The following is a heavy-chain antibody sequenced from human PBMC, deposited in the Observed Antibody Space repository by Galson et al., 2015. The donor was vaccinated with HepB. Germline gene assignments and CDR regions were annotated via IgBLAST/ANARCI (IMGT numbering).Heavy chain of an antibody. CDR3: AKDPDVGTAGPSFDY. CDR1: GFTFTTYA. Sequence: SLRLSCAASGFTFTTYAMTWVRQAPGKGLEWVSAVSGSGNRTFYADSVKGRFTISRDNSKNTVFLQINSLRVEDTAIYFCAKDPDVGTAGPSFDYWGQGTLVTVSS. CDR2: VSGSGNRT. V-gene: IGHV3-23*01. D-gene: IGHD2-21*02. J-gene: IGHJ4*02.